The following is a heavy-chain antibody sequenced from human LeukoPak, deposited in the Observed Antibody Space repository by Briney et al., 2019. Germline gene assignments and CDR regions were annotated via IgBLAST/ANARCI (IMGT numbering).Heavy chain of an antibody. CDR2: ISAQNGNT. V-gene: IGHV1-18*01. CDR3: ARESNGGYGFDY. D-gene: IGHD5-12*01. J-gene: IGHJ4*02. CDR1: VYMFTSHG. Sequence: ASVKVSCKSSVYMFTSHGIHWLRQAPGQGLEWMGWISAQNGNTNYVQQFLGRVTMTRDTSASTAYMELRSLKSDDAAVYYCARESNGGYGFDYWGQGTLVTVAS.